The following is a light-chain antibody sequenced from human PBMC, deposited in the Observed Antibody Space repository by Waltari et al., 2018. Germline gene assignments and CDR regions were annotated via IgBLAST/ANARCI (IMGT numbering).Light chain of an antibody. J-gene: IGKJ4*01. CDR1: HGILGA. CDR3: QQVHSFPVT. V-gene: IGKV1-12*01. Sequence: DIQMTQSPSSVSASVGDRVTITCRASHGILGALAWYQQTPGNAPKLLIYAASTLQSGVSSRFSGSGSETDFTLTISSLQPEDFATYYCQQVHSFPVTFGGGTKVEIK. CDR2: AAS.